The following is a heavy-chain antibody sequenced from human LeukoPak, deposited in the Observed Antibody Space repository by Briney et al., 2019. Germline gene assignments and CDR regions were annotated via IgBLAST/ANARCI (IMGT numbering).Heavy chain of an antibody. D-gene: IGHD4-23*01. V-gene: IGHV4-34*01. CDR2: INHRGST. CDR1: GGSFSGYY. CDR3: ARDSGGNSGMDFDY. Sequence: SETLSLTCAVYGGSFSGYYWSWIRQPPGKGLEWIGEINHRGSTNYNPSLKSRVTISVDTSKNQFSLKLSSVTAADTAVYYCARDSGGNSGMDFDYWGQGTLVTVSS. J-gene: IGHJ4*02.